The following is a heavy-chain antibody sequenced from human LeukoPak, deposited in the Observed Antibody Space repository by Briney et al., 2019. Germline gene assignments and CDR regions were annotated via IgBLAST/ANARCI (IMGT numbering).Heavy chain of an antibody. CDR3: ARSLRVGYCSTTSCNWFDP. D-gene: IGHD2-2*03. CDR2: VYYSGNT. V-gene: IGHV4-39*07. Sequence: SETLSLTCSVSGASISSTSYLWGWLRQPPGRGLEWLGSVYYSGNTYYNPSLKIRVTISVDTSKTQFSLKLSSVTAADTAVYYCARSLRVGYCSTTSCNWFDPWGQGTLVTVSS. J-gene: IGHJ5*02. CDR1: GASISSTSYL.